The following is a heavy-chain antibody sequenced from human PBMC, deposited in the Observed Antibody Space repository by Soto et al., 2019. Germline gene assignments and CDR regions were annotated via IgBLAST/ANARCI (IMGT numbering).Heavy chain of an antibody. Sequence: PGESLKISCKGFGYSFTSYWIGWVRQMPGKGLEWMGFIYPGDSDTRYSPSFQGQVTISADKSISTAYLQWSSLKASDTAVYYCAAGGISPGNYNYYALDVWGQGTTVTVSS. J-gene: IGHJ6*02. CDR1: GYSFTSYW. CDR3: AAGGISPGNYNYYALDV. V-gene: IGHV5-51*01. D-gene: IGHD3-16*01. CDR2: IYPGDSDT.